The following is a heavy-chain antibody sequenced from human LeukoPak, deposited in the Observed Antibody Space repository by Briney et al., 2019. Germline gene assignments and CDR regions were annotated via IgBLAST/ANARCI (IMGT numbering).Heavy chain of an antibody. D-gene: IGHD3-10*01. CDR3: ARGRLDGESWFDP. CDR2: MNPNSGNT. Sequence: PGASVKVSCKASGYTFTSYDINWVRQATGQGLEWMGWMNPNSGNTGYAQKFQGRVTITRNISISTAYMELSSLRSEDTAVYYCARGRLDGESWFDPWGQGTLVTVSS. J-gene: IGHJ5*02. V-gene: IGHV1-8*03. CDR1: GYTFTSYD.